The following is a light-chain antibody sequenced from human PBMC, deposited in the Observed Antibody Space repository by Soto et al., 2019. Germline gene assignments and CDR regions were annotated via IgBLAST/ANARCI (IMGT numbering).Light chain of an antibody. V-gene: IGLV4-69*01. CDR2: LNSDGSH. Sequence: QLVLPQSPSASASLGASVKLTCTLSSGHSSYAIAWHQQQPEKGPRYLMKLNSDGSHSQGDGIPDRFSGSSSGAERYLTISSLQAEDEADYYCQTWGTGAVVFGGGTKLTVL. J-gene: IGLJ2*01. CDR1: SGHSSYA. CDR3: QTWGTGAVV.